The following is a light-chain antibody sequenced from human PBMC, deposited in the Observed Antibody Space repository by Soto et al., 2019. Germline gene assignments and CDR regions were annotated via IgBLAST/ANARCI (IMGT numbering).Light chain of an antibody. CDR1: QSLLHRNGYTY. Sequence: DIVVTQSPLSLTVTPGEPASISCRSSQSLLHRNGYTYLDWYLQKPGQSPQVLIYMGSNRASWVPDRFSGSGSGTDFTLKISRVEAEDVGVYYCMQTLQTRTFGQGTKVEI. CDR3: MQTLQTRT. V-gene: IGKV2-28*01. J-gene: IGKJ1*01. CDR2: MGS.